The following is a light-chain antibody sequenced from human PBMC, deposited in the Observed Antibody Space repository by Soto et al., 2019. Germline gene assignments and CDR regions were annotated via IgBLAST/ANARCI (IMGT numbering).Light chain of an antibody. Sequence: QSVLTQPPSVSGAPGKRVTISFTGGSSNIGAGFDVHWYQQLPRTAPKLLIYGNSNRPSGVPDRFSGSKSGTSASLAITGLQAEDEADYYCQSYDNSLSGPVVFGGGTKLTVL. V-gene: IGLV1-40*01. CDR2: GNS. CDR1: SSNIGAGFD. CDR3: QSYDNSLSGPVV. J-gene: IGLJ2*01.